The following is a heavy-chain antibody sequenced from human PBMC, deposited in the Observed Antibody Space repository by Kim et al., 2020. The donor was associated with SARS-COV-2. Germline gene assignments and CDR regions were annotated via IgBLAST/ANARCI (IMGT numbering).Heavy chain of an antibody. J-gene: IGHJ3*02. V-gene: IGHV3-23*01. CDR3: AKVVIGGYVGPDAFDI. Sequence: GGSLRLSCATSGFTFSRFAMNWFRQAPGKGLEWVSAIGGSGGTTYYAESVKDRFTISRDNSKNTVFLQMRSLRVEDTAVYYCAKVVIGGYVGPDAFDILG. CDR1: GFTFSRFA. D-gene: IGHD1-26*01. CDR2: IGGSGGTT.